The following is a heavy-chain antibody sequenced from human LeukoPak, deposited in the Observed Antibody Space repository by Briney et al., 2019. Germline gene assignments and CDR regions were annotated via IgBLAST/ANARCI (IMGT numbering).Heavy chain of an antibody. J-gene: IGHJ1*01. CDR1: GFTLDDFA. V-gene: IGHV3-9*01. CDR3: VLESVAFQH. Sequence: GGSLRLSCAASGFTLDDFAMHWVRQAPGKGLEWASHRNSATRRYGDSVKGRFTISRDNAKNSLYLQMNSLITEDTALYYCVLESVAFQHWGQGTLVTVSS. D-gene: IGHD6-19*01. CDR2: RNSATR.